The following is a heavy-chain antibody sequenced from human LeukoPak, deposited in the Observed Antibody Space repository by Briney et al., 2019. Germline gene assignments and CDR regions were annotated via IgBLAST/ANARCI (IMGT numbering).Heavy chain of an antibody. CDR3: ARDLPSKSSHDAFDI. D-gene: IGHD2-2*01. CDR2: IYYSGST. V-gene: IGHV4-39*02. Sequence: SETLSLTCTVSGGSISSSSYYWGWIRQPPGKGLEWIGSIYYSGSTYYNPSLKSRVTISVDTSKNQFSLKLSSVTAADTAVYYCARDLPSKSSHDAFDIWGQGTMVTVSS. CDR1: GGSISSSSYY. J-gene: IGHJ3*02.